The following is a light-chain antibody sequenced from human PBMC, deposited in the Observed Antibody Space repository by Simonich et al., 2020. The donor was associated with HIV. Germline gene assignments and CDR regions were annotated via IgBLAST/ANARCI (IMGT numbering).Light chain of an antibody. CDR1: QSVLSSSNNKNY. CDR3: QQYYSTPYT. Sequence: DIVMTQSPDSLAVSLGERATINSKSSQSVLSSSNNKNYLDWYQQKTGQPPKLRIYWASTRESGVPDRFSGSGSGTDFTLTISSLQAEDVAVYYCQQYYSTPYTFGQGTKLEIK. CDR2: WAS. V-gene: IGKV4-1*01. J-gene: IGKJ2*01.